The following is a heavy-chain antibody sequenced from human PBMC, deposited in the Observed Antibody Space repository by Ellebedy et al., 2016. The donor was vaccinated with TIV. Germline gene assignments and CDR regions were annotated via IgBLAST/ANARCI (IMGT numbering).Heavy chain of an antibody. Sequence: PGGSLRLSCAASGFTFSAYGMHWVRQAPGKGLDWLAVVTNDGRKQYYADSIKGRFTISRDNSKNTLYLQMRSLRAEVSAIYYCAKEIHDSGGDWGQGTLVTVSS. CDR2: VTNDGRKQ. D-gene: IGHD4-23*01. CDR3: AKEIHDSGGD. CDR1: GFTFSAYG. J-gene: IGHJ4*02. V-gene: IGHV3-30*18.